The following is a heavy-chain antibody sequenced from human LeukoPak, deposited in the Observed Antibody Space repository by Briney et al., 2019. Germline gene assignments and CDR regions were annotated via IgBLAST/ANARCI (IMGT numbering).Heavy chain of an antibody. Sequence: GASVKVSCKASGYTFTSYGISWVRQAPGQGLEWMGWINPNSGGTNYAQKFQGRVTMTRDMSTSTVYMELSSLRSEDTAVYYCASLSSSWRRGSDYWGQGTLVTVSS. CDR3: ASLSSSWRRGSDY. CDR1: GYTFTSYG. J-gene: IGHJ4*02. CDR2: INPNSGGT. V-gene: IGHV1-18*01. D-gene: IGHD6-13*01.